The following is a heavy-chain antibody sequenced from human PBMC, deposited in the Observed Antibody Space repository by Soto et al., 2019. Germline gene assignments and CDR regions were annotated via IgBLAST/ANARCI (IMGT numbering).Heavy chain of an antibody. J-gene: IGHJ6*03. D-gene: IGHD5-12*01. CDR3: ARKDSGYADYMYV. CDR2: IYYSGGT. Sequence: QVQLQESGPGLVKPSQTLSLTCTVSGGSISRGGYYWSWILQHPGKGLEWIGYIYYSGGTYYNPSLKSRVTISVDTSENQFSLRLSSVTAADTAVYYCARKDSGYADYMYVWGKGTTVTGSS. CDR1: GGSISRGGYY. V-gene: IGHV4-31*03.